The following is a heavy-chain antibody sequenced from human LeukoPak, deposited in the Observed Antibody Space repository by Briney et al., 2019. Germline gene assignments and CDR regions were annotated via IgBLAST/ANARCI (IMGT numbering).Heavy chain of an antibody. D-gene: IGHD3-3*01. CDR3: ARSGYYLVY. V-gene: IGHV4-34*01. J-gene: IGHJ4*02. Sequence: SETLSLTCAVYGGSFSGYYWSWIRQPPGKGLEWIGEINHSGSTNYNPSLKSRVTISVDTSKNQFSLKLSSVTAADTAVYYCARSGYYLVYWGQGTLVTVSS. CDR2: INHSGST. CDR1: GGSFSGYY.